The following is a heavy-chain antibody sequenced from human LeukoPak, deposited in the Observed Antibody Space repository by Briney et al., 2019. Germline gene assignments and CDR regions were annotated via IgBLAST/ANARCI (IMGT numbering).Heavy chain of an antibody. CDR1: GFSFSSYS. CDR3: AREGDFWSGYYSV. Sequence: GGSLRLSCAASGFSFSSYSMNWVRQAPGKGLEWVSSISSSSSYIYYADSVKGRLPISRDNSKNSLYLQMSSLRAEDAALYYCAREGDFWSGYYSVWGQGTLVTVSS. V-gene: IGHV3-21*01. J-gene: IGHJ4*02. CDR2: ISSSSSYI. D-gene: IGHD3-3*01.